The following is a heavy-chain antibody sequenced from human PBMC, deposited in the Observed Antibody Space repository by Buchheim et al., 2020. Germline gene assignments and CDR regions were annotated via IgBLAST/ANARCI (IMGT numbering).Heavy chain of an antibody. J-gene: IGHJ4*02. CDR1: GGSISSGGYS. D-gene: IGHD2-2*01. V-gene: IGHV4-30-2*01. CDR2: IYHSGST. CDR3: ARGVTGYCSSTSCPTYYFDY. Sequence: QLQLQESGSGLVKPSQTLSLTCAVSGGSISSGGYSWSWIRQPPGKGLEWIGYIYHSGSTYYNPSLKSRVTISVDRSKTQFSLKLSSVTAADTAVYYCARGVTGYCSSTSCPTYYFDYWGQGTL.